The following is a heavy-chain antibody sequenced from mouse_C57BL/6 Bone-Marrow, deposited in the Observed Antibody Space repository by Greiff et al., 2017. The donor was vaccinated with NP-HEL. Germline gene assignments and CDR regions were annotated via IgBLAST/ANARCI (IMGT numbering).Heavy chain of an antibody. V-gene: IGHV1-80*01. J-gene: IGHJ3*01. CDR2: IYPGDGDT. Sequence: VKLQQSGAELVNPGASVKISCTAFGYAFSNYWMNWVKQRPGTGLEWIGQIYPGDGDTNYNGKFKGKATLTADKSSSTVYMQLSSLTSEDSAVYFCARGAYWGQGTLVTVSA. CDR3: ARGAY. CDR1: GYAFSNYW.